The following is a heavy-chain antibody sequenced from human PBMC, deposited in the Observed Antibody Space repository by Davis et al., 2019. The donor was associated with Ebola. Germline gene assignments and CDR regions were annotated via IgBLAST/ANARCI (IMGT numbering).Heavy chain of an antibody. V-gene: IGHV3-7*03. CDR2: IKQDGSEK. D-gene: IGHD2-2*01. CDR3: ARESSSYYMDV. Sequence: SLNPPCAASGFTLRSYWMSWVRQAPGKGLEWVANIKQDGSEKYYVDSVKGRFTISSDNAKNSLYLQMNSLRAEDTAVYYCARESSSYYMDVWGKGTTVTVSS. CDR1: GFTLRSYW. J-gene: IGHJ6*03.